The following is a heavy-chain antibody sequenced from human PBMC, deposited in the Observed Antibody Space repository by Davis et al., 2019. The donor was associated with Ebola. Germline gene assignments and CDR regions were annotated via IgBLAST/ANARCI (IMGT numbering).Heavy chain of an antibody. CDR3: AKASVWLVTANFDY. CDR2: IRSKANSYAT. J-gene: IGHJ4*02. CDR1: GFTFSGSA. V-gene: IGHV3-73*01. Sequence: GGSLRLSCAASGFTFSGSAMHWVRQASGKGLEWVGRIRSKANSYATAYAASVKGRFTISRDDSKNTAYLQMNSLRAEDTAVYYCAKASVWLVTANFDYWGQGTLVTVSS. D-gene: IGHD6-6*01.